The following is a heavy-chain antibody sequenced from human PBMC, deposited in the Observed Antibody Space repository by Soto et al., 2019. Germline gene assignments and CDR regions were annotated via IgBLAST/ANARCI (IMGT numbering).Heavy chain of an antibody. J-gene: IGHJ6*02. CDR2: IYYSGST. Sequence: SETLSLTCTVSGGPVSSGGSYWSCIRKPPWKGLEWLLYIYYSGSTNYSPSLKSRVTISVDTSKNQLSLKLNSVTAAETAVYYCARDRLTNMGSYSGMDVWGQGTTVTVSS. D-gene: IGHD3-10*01. CDR1: GGPVSSGGSY. CDR3: ARDRLTNMGSYSGMDV. V-gene: IGHV4-61*08.